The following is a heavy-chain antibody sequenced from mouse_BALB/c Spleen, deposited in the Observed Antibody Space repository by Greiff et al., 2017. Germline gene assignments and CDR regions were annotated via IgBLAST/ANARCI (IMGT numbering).Heavy chain of an antibody. J-gene: IGHJ2*01. D-gene: IGHD1-1*01. V-gene: IGHV2-2*02. Sequence: VQLQESGPGLVQPSQSLSITCTVSRFSLTSYGVHWVRQSPGKGLEWLGVIWSGGSTDYNAAFISRLSISKDNSKSQVFFKMNSLQANDTAIYYCARNRGYYGSDYFDYWGQGTTLTVSS. CDR2: IWSGGST. CDR1: RFSLTSYG. CDR3: ARNRGYYGSDYFDY.